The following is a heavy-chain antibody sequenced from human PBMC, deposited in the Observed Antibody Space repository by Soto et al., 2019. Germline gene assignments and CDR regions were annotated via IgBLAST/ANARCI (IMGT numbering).Heavy chain of an antibody. V-gene: IGHV1-2*04. Sequence: ASVKVSCKASGYSFTDYHIHWVRQAPGQGLEWLGRINPKSGGTSTAQKFQGWVTMTTDTSISTASMELTRLTSDDTAIYYCARGDSTDCSNGVCSFFYNHDMDVWGQGTTVTVSS. CDR1: GYSFTDYH. CDR2: INPKSGGT. J-gene: IGHJ6*02. CDR3: ARGDSTDCSNGVCSFFYNHDMDV. D-gene: IGHD2-8*01.